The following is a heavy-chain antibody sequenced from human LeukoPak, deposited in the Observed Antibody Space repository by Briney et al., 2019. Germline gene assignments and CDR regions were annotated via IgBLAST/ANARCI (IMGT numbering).Heavy chain of an antibody. Sequence: SETLSLTCAVYGGSFSGYYWNWVRQPPGKGLEWIGEIHPSGSTTYNPSLQSRVTLSVDTSQNQFPLKVSSVTAADTAVYYCARSVDEAKIGYWGQGTLVTVSS. J-gene: IGHJ4*02. CDR3: ARSVDEAKIGY. CDR1: GGSFSGYY. V-gene: IGHV4-34*01. CDR2: IHPSGST.